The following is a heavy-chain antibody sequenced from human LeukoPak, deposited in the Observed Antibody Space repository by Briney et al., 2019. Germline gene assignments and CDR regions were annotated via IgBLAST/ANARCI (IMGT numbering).Heavy chain of an antibody. CDR1: EFSVGSNY. V-gene: IGHV3-66*01. J-gene: IGHJ4*02. CDR3: ARDIYYFDSSGYYFPGGSDY. CDR2: IYSGGST. Sequence: GGSLRLSCAASEFSVGSNYMTWVRQAPGKGLEWVSLIYSGGSTYYADSVKGRFTISRDNSKNTLYLQMNSLRAEDTAVYYCARDIYYFDSSGYYFPGGSDYWGQGTLVTVSS. D-gene: IGHD3-22*01.